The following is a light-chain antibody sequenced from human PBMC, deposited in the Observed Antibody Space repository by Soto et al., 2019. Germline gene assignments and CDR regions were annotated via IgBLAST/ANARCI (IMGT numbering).Light chain of an antibody. CDR1: QSVSSY. Sequence: EIVMTQSPATLSVSPGERATLSCRASQSVSSYLAWYQQKPGQAPRLLIYDASNRATGIPARFSGSGSGTDFTLTISSLEPEDFAVYYCQQWRTFGPGTKVDIK. J-gene: IGKJ3*01. CDR3: QQWRT. CDR2: DAS. V-gene: IGKV3-11*01.